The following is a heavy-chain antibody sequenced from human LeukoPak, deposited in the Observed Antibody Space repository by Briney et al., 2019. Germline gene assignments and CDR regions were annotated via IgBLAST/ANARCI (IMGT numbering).Heavy chain of an antibody. CDR2: ISSSSSHI. CDR3: ARGTYSTNGGGFDP. Sequence: GGSLRLSCAASGFTFSTREMNWVRQAPGKGLEWVSSISSSSSHIYYADSLEGRFTISRDNAKNSLYLQMNSLRAEDTAVYYCARGTYSTNGGGFDPWGQGTLVTVSS. V-gene: IGHV3-21*01. D-gene: IGHD6-13*01. J-gene: IGHJ5*02. CDR1: GFTFSTRE.